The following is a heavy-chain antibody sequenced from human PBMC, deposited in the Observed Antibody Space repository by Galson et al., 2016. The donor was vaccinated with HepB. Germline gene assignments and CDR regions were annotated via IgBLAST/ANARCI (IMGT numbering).Heavy chain of an antibody. CDR1: GFTFSYYY. D-gene: IGHD3-10*01. CDR3: ARPRDNYGHAIDI. Sequence: SLRLSCAASGFTFSYYYMSWIRQTPGKGLEWVSSISSGSAYKYYADSVKGRFSIFRDNAKNSLYLQMNSLRVVDTAVYYCARPRDNYGHAIDIWGQGTMVTVSS. J-gene: IGHJ3*02. CDR2: ISSGSAYK. V-gene: IGHV3-11*06.